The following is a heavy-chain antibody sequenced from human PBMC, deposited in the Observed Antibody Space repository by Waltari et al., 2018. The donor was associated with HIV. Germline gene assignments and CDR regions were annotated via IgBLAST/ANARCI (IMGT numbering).Heavy chain of an antibody. D-gene: IGHD2-8*01. J-gene: IGHJ5*02. CDR3: ARAGYCTNGVCYTNNWFDP. CDR1: GFSLSNARMG. CDR2: IFSNDEK. Sequence: QVTLKESGPVLVKPTETLTLTCTVSGFSLSNARMGVSWIRQPPGKALEWLAHIFSNDEKSYSTSLKSRLTISKDTSKSQVVLTMTNMDPVDTATYYCARAGYCTNGVCYTNNWFDPWGQGTLVTVSS. V-gene: IGHV2-26*01.